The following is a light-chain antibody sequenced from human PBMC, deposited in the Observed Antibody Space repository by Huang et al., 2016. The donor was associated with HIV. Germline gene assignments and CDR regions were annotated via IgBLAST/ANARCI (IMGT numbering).Light chain of an antibody. Sequence: DTQMTPSPSAMPATVGDRVTITCRASQDISHYLAWFQQNPEKGPKRLIYAASKLQTGVPSRCSGSGSGAEFTLTICSLQPEDFASYYCLQHYTYPWTFGQGTKVEIK. V-gene: IGKV1-17*03. CDR3: LQHYTYPWT. J-gene: IGKJ1*01. CDR1: QDISHY. CDR2: AAS.